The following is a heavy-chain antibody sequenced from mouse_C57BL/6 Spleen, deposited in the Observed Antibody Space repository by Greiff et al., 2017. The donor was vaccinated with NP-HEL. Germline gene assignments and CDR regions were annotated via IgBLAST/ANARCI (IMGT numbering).Heavy chain of an antibody. J-gene: IGHJ4*01. CDR1: GYTFTDYY. V-gene: IGHV1-26*01. CDR3: ARPTVVAPAMDY. CDR2: INPNNGGT. Sequence: VQLQQSGPELVKPGASVKISCKASGYTFTDYYMNWVKQSHGKSLEWIGDINPNNGGTSYNQKFKGKATLTVDKSSSTAYMELRSLTSEDSAVYYCARPTVVAPAMDYWGQGTSVTVSS. D-gene: IGHD1-1*01.